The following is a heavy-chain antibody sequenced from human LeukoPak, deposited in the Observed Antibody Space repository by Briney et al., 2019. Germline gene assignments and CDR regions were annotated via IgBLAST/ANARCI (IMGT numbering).Heavy chain of an antibody. CDR3: ARDEECGGNPNDAFDI. CDR2: MNPNSGNT. V-gene: IGHV1-8*01. J-gene: IGHJ3*02. Sequence: ASVKVSCKASGYTFTSYDINWVRQATGQGLEWMGWMNPNSGNTGYAQKFQGRVTMTRNTSISTAYMELSSLRSEDTAVYYCARDEECGGNPNDAFDIWGQGTMVTASS. CDR1: GYTFTSYD. D-gene: IGHD4-23*01.